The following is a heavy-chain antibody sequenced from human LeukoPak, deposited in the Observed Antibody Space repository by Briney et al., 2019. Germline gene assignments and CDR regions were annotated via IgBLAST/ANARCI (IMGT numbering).Heavy chain of an antibody. CDR2: ISPNGDNT. V-gene: IGHV3-64D*06. J-gene: IGHJ4*02. CDR1: GFRFSAYA. CDR3: VPKGNEGY. Sequence: PGGSLRLSCSASGFRFSAYAMHWVRQAPGKGLEYVSAISPNGDNTYYADSVRGRFSISRDNTKNTLYLQMNSLRPEDTAVYYCVPKGNEGYRGQGTLVTVSS. D-gene: IGHD1-1*01.